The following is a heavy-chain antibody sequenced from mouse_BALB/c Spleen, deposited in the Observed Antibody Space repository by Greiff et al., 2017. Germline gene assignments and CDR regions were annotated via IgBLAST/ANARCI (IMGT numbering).Heavy chain of an antibody. CDR3: ARSGYYGNFYYAMDY. D-gene: IGHD2-1*01. CDR2: IYPGDGDT. CDR1: GYAFSSYW. J-gene: IGHJ4*01. Sequence: VKLVESGAELVRPGSSVKISCKASGYAFSSYWMNWVKQRPGQGLEWIGQIYPGDGDTNYNGKFKGKATLTADKSSSTAYMQLSSLTSEDSAVYFCARSGYYGNFYYAMDYWGQGTSVTVSS. V-gene: IGHV1-80*01.